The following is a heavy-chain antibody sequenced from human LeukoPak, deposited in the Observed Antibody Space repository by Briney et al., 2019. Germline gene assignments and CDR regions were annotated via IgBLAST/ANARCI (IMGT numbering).Heavy chain of an antibody. Sequence: SETLSLTCTVSGGSISSYYWSWIRQPAGKGLEWIGRIYTSGSTNYNPSLKSRVTMSVDTSKNQFSLKLSSVNAADTAVYYCARVPHYYGSGSYSYQDAFDIWGQGTMVTVSS. CDR1: GGSISSYY. J-gene: IGHJ3*02. CDR2: IYTSGST. V-gene: IGHV4-4*07. CDR3: ARVPHYYGSGSYSYQDAFDI. D-gene: IGHD3-10*01.